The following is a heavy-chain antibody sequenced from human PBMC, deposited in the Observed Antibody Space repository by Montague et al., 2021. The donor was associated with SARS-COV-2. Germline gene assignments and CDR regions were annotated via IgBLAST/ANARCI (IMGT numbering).Heavy chain of an antibody. V-gene: IGHV3-7*01. CDR3: GRDQNYDSSGQYYDVFDL. J-gene: IGHJ3*01. Sequence: SLRLSCAASGFGFNNYWMAWVRQTPGKGLEWVANIRKDATKISYVDSVKGRFTISRDNAKNSLYLEMNSLRAEDTAVYYCGRDQNYDSSGQYYDVFDLWGQGTMVAVSS. D-gene: IGHD3-22*01. CDR1: GFGFNNYW. CDR2: IRKDATKI.